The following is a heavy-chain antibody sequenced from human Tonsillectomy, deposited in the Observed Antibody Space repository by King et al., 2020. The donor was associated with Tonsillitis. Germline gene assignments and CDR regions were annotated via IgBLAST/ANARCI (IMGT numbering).Heavy chain of an antibody. CDR2: IYFSGGT. CDR3: ARMTYYYGSGSYEKKNGFDL. CDR1: GGSISRGDYY. D-gene: IGHD3-10*01. Sequence: VQLQESGPGLVQPSQTLSLTCTVSGGSISRGDYYWGWVRPPPGKGLGGVCYIYFSGGTYYNPSPQSRVTISVDTSKNQFSLKLTSVTAADTAMYFCARMTYYYGSGSYEKKNGFDLWGQGTMVTVSS. V-gene: IGHV4-30-4*01. J-gene: IGHJ3*01.